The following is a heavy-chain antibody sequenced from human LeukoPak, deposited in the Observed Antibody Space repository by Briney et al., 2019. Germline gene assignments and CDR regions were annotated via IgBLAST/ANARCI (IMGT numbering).Heavy chain of an antibody. D-gene: IGHD3-22*01. CDR3: ARSSDSSGYYYAPIDY. V-gene: IGHV1-18*01. CDR2: ISAYNGNT. J-gene: IGHJ4*02. Sequence: ASVEVSCKASGYTFTSYGISWVRHAPGQGLKWLGWISAYNGNTNYAQKLQGRVTMTTDTSTSTAYMELRSLSSDDTAVYYCARSSDSSGYYYAPIDYWGQGTLVTVSS. CDR1: GYTFTSYG.